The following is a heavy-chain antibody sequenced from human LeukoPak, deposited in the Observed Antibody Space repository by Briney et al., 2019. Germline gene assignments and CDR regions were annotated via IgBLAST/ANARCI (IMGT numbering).Heavy chain of an antibody. Sequence: GGSLRLSCAASGFTFSSYSMNWVRQAPGKGLEWVSSISSSSSYIYYADSVKGRFTISRDNAKNSLYLQMNSLRAEDTAVYYCARDVGGYSGYEGGYWGQGTLVTVSS. D-gene: IGHD5-12*01. V-gene: IGHV3-21*01. CDR1: GFTFSSYS. CDR2: ISSSSSYI. J-gene: IGHJ4*02. CDR3: ARDVGGYSGYEGGY.